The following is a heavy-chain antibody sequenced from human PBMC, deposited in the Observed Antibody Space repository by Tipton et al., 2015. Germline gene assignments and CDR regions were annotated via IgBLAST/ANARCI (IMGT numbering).Heavy chain of an antibody. CDR3: AHYDYYYYAMDV. J-gene: IGHJ6*02. CDR1: GGSISSRGYY. Sequence: LSLTCTVSGGSISSRGYYWSWIRQHPGKGLEWIGYIYYSGSTYYNPSLKSRLTISLDTSKNQFSLKLTSVTAADTAVYYCAHYDYYYYAMDVWGQGTTVTVSS. V-gene: IGHV4-31*03. D-gene: IGHD4-17*01. CDR2: IYYSGST.